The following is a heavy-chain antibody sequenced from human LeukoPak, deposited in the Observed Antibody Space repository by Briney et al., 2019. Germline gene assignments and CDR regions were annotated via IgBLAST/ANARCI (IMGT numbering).Heavy chain of an antibody. V-gene: IGHV4-4*07. CDR1: GGSISSYY. Sequence: SETLSLTCTVSGGSISSYYWSWIRQPAGKGLEWIGRIYSSGTTYYNPSLNGRVTISVDTSKNQFSLKLSSVTAADTAVYYCARGCSSTSCYAGSNMDVWGKGTTVTISS. D-gene: IGHD2-2*01. CDR2: IYSSGTT. CDR3: ARGCSSTSCYAGSNMDV. J-gene: IGHJ6*03.